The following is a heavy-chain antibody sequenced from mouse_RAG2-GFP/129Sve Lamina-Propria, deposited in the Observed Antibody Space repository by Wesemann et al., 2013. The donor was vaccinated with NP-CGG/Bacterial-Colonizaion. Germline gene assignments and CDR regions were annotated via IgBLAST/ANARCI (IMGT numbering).Heavy chain of an antibody. V-gene: IGHV1-75*01. J-gene: IGHJ2*01. CDR3: ALSDY. Sequence: QVQLQQSGPELVKPGASVKISCKASGYTFTDYYINWVKQRPGQGLEWIGDIYPGSGSTNYNEKFKSKATLTVDTSSNTAYMQLSSLTTEDSAIYYCALSDYWGQGTTLTVSS. CDR2: IYPGSGST. CDR1: GYTFTDYY.